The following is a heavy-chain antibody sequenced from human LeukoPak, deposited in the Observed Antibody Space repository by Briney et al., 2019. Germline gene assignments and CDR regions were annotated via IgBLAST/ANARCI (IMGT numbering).Heavy chain of an antibody. Sequence: GGSLRLSCAASGFTFSDHAMTWVRQAPGKGLEWVATISGSGVMTYYADSVKGRFTVSGDTSKNTIYLQMHSLTAADTAVYYCAKDRSIGTYYTFDHWGQGTLVTVSS. V-gene: IGHV3-23*01. CDR2: ISGSGVMT. CDR3: AKDRSIGTYYTFDH. D-gene: IGHD1-26*01. CDR1: GFTFSDHA. J-gene: IGHJ4*02.